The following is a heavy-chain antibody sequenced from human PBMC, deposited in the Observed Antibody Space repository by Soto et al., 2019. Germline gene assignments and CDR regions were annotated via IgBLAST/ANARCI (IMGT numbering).Heavy chain of an antibody. CDR2: INAGNGNA. D-gene: IGHD6-6*01. V-gene: IGHV1-3*01. CDR3: ASLRYSSSLDYHGMDV. CDR1: GYTFTSYA. Sequence: GASVKVSCKASGYTFTSYAMHWVRQAPGQRLEWMGWINAGNGNAKYSQKFQGRVTITRDTSASTAYMELSSLRSEDTAVYYCASLRYSSSLDYHGMDVCGQGTTVTVSS. J-gene: IGHJ6*02.